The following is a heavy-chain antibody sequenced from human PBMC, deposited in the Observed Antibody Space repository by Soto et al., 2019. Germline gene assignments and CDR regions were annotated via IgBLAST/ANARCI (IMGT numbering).Heavy chain of an antibody. Sequence: QVQLQQWGAGLLKPSETLSLTCAVYGGSFSGYYWSWIRQPPGKGLEWIGEINHSGSTNYNPSLKGRATISVDTSKNQFPPKRSSVTAADTAVYSCASPAIAAAVSAFDYWGQGTLVTVSS. CDR3: ASPAIAAAVSAFDY. V-gene: IGHV4-34*01. J-gene: IGHJ4*02. D-gene: IGHD6-13*01. CDR2: INHSGST. CDR1: GGSFSGYY.